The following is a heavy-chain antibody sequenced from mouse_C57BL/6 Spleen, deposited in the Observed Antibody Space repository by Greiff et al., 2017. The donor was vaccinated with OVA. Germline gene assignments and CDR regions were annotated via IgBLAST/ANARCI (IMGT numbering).Heavy chain of an antibody. V-gene: IGHV5-6*01. J-gene: IGHJ2*01. CDR1: GFTFSSYG. CDR2: ISSGGSYT. CDR3: ARLGEGDYFDY. Sequence: EVQVVESGGDLVKPGGSLKLSCAASGFTFSSYGMSWVRQTPDKRLEWVATISSGGSYTYYPDSVKGRFTISRDNSKNTLYLQMSSLKSEDTAMYYCARLGEGDYFDYWGQGTTLTVSS.